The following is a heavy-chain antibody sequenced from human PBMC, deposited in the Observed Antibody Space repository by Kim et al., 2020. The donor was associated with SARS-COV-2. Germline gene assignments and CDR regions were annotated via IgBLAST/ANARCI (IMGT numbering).Heavy chain of an antibody. V-gene: IGHV1-8*01. CDR2: MNPNSGNT. D-gene: IGHD3-10*01. J-gene: IGHJ4*02. Sequence: ASVKVSCKASGYTFTSYDINWVRQATGQGLEWMGWMNPNSGNTGYAQKFQGRVTMTRNTSISTAYMELSSLRSEDTAVYYCARILSGSYYNGFDYWGQGTLVTVSS. CDR1: GYTFTSYD. CDR3: ARILSGSYYNGFDY.